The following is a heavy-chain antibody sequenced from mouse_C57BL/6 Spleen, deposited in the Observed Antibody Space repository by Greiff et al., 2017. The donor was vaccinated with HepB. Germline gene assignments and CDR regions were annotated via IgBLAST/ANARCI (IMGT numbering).Heavy chain of an antibody. V-gene: IGHV5-17*01. D-gene: IGHD1-1*01. CDR1: GFTFSDYG. CDR2: ISSGSSTI. Sequence: DVMLVESGGGLVKPGGSLKLSCAASGFTFSDYGMHWVRQAPEKGLEWVAYISSGSSTIYYADTVKGRFTISRDNAKNTLFLQMTSLRSEDTAMYYCARDHYYGSSYRYFDVWGTGTTVTVSS. CDR3: ARDHYYGSSYRYFDV. J-gene: IGHJ1*03.